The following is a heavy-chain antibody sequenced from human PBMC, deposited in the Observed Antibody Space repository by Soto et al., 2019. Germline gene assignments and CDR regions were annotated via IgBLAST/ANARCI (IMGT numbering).Heavy chain of an antibody. CDR3: AKEYSSPAAWFDP. CDR1: GYVFTDFH. J-gene: IGHJ5*02. D-gene: IGHD6-19*01. Sequence: QVQLVQSGSVEKKTGASVKVSCKASGYVFTDFHIHWVRQAPGQGLEWMGWINPNTGATNYAQNFQGRVIMTRDTSVTTLYMELRSLKSDDTAVYYCAKEYSSPAAWFDPWGQGTLVTVSS. CDR2: INPNTGAT. V-gene: IGHV1-2*02.